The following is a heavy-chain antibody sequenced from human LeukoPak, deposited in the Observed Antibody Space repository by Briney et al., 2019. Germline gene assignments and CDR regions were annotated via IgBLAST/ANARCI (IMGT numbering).Heavy chain of an antibody. Sequence: KPSETLSLTCTVSGGSISSSSYYWSWIRQPPGKGLEWIGYIYYSGSTNYNPSLKSRVTISVDTSKNQFSLKLSSVTAADTAVYYCARGGVNWFDPWGQGTLVTVSS. V-gene: IGHV4-61*01. CDR3: ARGGVNWFDP. CDR2: IYYSGST. CDR1: GGSISSSSYY. J-gene: IGHJ5*02.